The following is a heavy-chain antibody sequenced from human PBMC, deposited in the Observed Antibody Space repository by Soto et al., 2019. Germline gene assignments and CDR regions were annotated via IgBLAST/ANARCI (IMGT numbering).Heavy chain of an antibody. J-gene: IGHJ3*02. Sequence: PSETLSLTCTVSGGSISSYYWSWIRQPPGKGLEWIGYIYYSGSTNYNPSLKSRVTISVDTSKNQFSLKLSSVTAADTAVYYCARGLITMVRGVILGAFDIWGQGTMVTVSS. CDR2: IYYSGST. CDR3: ARGLITMVRGVILGAFDI. CDR1: GGSISSYY. V-gene: IGHV4-59*01. D-gene: IGHD3-10*01.